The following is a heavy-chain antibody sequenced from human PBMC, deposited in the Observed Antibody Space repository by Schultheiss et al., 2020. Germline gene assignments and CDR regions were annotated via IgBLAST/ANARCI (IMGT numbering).Heavy chain of an antibody. J-gene: IGHJ4*02. Sequence: SQTLSLTCTVSGGSVSSGSYYWSWIRQPAGKGLEWIGRIYTSGSTNYNPSLKSRVTISVDTSKNQFSLKLSSVTAADTAVYYCARASGNYGDYGVDFDYWGQGTLVTVS. CDR3: ARASGNYGDYGVDFDY. D-gene: IGHD4-17*01. CDR2: IYTSGST. CDR1: GGSVSSGSYY. V-gene: IGHV4-61*02.